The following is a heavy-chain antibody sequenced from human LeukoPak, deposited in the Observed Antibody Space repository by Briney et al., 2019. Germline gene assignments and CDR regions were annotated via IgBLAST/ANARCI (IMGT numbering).Heavy chain of an antibody. CDR2: ISGSGDST. Sequence: GGSLRLSCAASGFTFSSYAMSWVRQPPGKGLEWVSGISGSGDSTYYADSVKGRFTISRDNSKNTLYLQMNSLRAEDTAVHYCARVSGMMRRYDIWGQGTMVTVSS. CDR1: GFTFSSYA. J-gene: IGHJ3*02. CDR3: ARVSGMMRRYDI. D-gene: IGHD2-15*01. V-gene: IGHV3-23*01.